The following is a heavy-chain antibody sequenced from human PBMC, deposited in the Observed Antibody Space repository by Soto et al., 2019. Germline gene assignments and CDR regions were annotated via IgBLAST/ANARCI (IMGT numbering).Heavy chain of an antibody. J-gene: IGHJ5*02. V-gene: IGHV1-18*04. Sequence: QVQLVQSGAEVKKPGASVKVSCKASGYTVTSHSISWVRRAPGEGLEWVGWISAYNGYTNYAENFQGRVTMTTDASTSTAYMELRSLRSDDTAVYYCARVGYYYGSGSYLFDPWGQGTLVTVSS. CDR3: ARVGYYYGSGSYLFDP. CDR1: GYTVTSHS. CDR2: ISAYNGYT. D-gene: IGHD3-10*01.